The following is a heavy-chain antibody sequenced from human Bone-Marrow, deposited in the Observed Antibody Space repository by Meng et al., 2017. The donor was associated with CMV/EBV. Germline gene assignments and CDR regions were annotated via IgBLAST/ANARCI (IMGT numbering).Heavy chain of an antibody. CDR3: ASTVVVPAATSYYYYYYGMDV. CDR1: GYTFTGYY. D-gene: IGHD2-2*01. J-gene: IGHJ6*02. V-gene: IGHV1-2*02. Sequence: ASVKVSCKASGYTFTGYYMHWVRQAPGQGLEWMGWINPNSGGTNYAQKFQGRVTMTRDTSISTAYMELSRLRSDDTAVYYCASTVVVPAATSYYYYYYGMDVWGQGTTVTVSS. CDR2: INPNSGGT.